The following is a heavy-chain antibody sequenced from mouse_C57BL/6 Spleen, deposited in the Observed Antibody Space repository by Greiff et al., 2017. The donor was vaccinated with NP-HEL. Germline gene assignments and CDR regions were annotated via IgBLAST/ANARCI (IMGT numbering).Heavy chain of an antibody. Sequence: VQLQQSGPELVKPGASVKISCKASGYAFSSSWMNWVKQRPGKGLEWIGRIYPGDGDTNYNGKFKGKATLTADKSSSTAYMQLSSLTSGDSAVYFCAREGVTVGGEGYWGQGTTLTVSS. J-gene: IGHJ2*01. V-gene: IGHV1-82*01. CDR2: IYPGDGDT. CDR1: GYAFSSSW. CDR3: AREGVTVGGEGY.